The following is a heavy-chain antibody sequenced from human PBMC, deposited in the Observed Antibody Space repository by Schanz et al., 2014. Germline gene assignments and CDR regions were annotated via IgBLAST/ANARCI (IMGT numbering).Heavy chain of an antibody. CDR2: VIPILGVT. CDR1: GYTFSDYG. D-gene: IGHD2-2*01. Sequence: QVQLVQSGAEVKKPGASVKVSCKTSGYTFSDYGITWVRQAPGQGLEWMGRVIPILGVTHYAQKFQGRVTITADKSTTTAYMELRSLRSDDTAVYYCARDRRRYCSTASCLHDNWFDPWGQGTLVIVSS. V-gene: IGHV1-69*04. CDR3: ARDRRRYCSTASCLHDNWFDP. J-gene: IGHJ5*02.